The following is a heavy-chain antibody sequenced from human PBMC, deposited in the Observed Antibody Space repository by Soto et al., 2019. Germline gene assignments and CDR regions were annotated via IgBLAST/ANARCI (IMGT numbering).Heavy chain of an antibody. CDR1: GFTFSSYA. D-gene: IGHD2-21*02. V-gene: IGHV3-30-3*01. Sequence: QVQLVESGGCVVQPGRSLRLSCAASGFTFSSYAMNWVRQAPGKGLEWVSIISYDGSNKYYADSVEGRFTISRDNSKNTLYLQMNSLRAEDTAVYYCASLVTAIRSFGVDVWGQGTTVTVSS. CDR3: ASLVTAIRSFGVDV. J-gene: IGHJ6*02. CDR2: ISYDGSNK.